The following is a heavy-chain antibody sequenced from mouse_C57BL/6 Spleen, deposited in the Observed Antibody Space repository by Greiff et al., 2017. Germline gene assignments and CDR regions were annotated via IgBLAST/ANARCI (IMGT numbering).Heavy chain of an antibody. J-gene: IGHJ2*01. CDR2: INPNNGGT. CDR1: GYTFTDYY. CDR3: ARLGNWDGGYYFDY. Sequence: VQLQQSGPELVKPGASVKISCKASGYTFTDYYMNWVKQSHGKSLEWIGDINPNNGGTSYNQKFKGKATLTVDKSSSTAYMELRSLTSEDSAVYYCARLGNWDGGYYFDYWGQGTTLTVSS. D-gene: IGHD4-1*01. V-gene: IGHV1-26*01.